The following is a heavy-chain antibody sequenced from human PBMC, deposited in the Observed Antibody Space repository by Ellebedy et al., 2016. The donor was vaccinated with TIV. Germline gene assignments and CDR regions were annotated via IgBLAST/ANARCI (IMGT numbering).Heavy chain of an antibody. J-gene: IGHJ6*02. Sequence: AASVKVSCKASGFTFSSYGIVWVRQAPGQGLEWMGWITAYNGDTKNAQELQGRVTLTTDTHTSTAYMELRSLRSDDTAVYFCARGELEGGPFRMIVTGIDVWGQGTTVTVSS. D-gene: IGHD3-22*01. CDR1: GFTFSSYG. V-gene: IGHV1-18*01. CDR3: ARGELEGGPFRMIVTGIDV. CDR2: ITAYNGDT.